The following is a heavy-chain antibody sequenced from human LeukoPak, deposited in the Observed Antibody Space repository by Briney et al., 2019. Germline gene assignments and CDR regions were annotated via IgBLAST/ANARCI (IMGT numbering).Heavy chain of an antibody. D-gene: IGHD3-3*01. J-gene: IGHJ4*02. CDR1: GYTFSGYY. Sequence: ASVKVSCKASGYTFSGYYMHWVRQAPGQGLEWMGWINPKSDGTNYAQKFQGRVTMTRDTSISTAYMQLSRLRSDDEAVYYCARDALRFLEWLAPSDYWGQGSLVTVS. V-gene: IGHV1-2*02. CDR3: ARDALRFLEWLAPSDY. CDR2: INPKSDGT.